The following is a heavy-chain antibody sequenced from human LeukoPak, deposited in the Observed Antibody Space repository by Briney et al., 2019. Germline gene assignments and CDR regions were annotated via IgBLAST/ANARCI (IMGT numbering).Heavy chain of an antibody. Sequence: GGSQRLSCAASGFSFDDYGMSWVRQAPGKGLEWVSGINWNGGSTGYADSVKGRFTISRDNAKNSLYLQMNSLRAEDTALYHCARAARMEMGDAFDIWGQGTMVTVSS. D-gene: IGHD5-24*01. CDR2: INWNGGST. V-gene: IGHV3-20*01. CDR3: ARAARMEMGDAFDI. J-gene: IGHJ3*02. CDR1: GFSFDDYG.